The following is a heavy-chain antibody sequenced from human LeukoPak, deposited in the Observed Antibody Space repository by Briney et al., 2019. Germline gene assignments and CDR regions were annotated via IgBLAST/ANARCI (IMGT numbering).Heavy chain of an antibody. J-gene: IGHJ4*02. CDR2: IGGTTRDT. CDR3: ARDYRYAFDY. CDR1: GFTFSTFS. D-gene: IGHD3-16*02. V-gene: IGHV3-48*01. Sequence: GGSLRLSCAASGFTFSTFSMNWVRRAPGKGLEWLSYIGGTTRDTYYADSVKGRFTISRDNAMNSVYLQMNGLRAEDTAVYYCARDYRYAFDYWGQGALVTVSS.